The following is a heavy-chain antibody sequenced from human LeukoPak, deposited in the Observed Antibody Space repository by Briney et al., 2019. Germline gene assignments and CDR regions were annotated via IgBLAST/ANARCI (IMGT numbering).Heavy chain of an antibody. D-gene: IGHD4-11*01. Sequence: GGSLRLSCRASGFTFRNYAMDWVRQAPGKGLEWVSGIRGGGVITYYADSVKGRFTISRDNSKNTLFLQMNNLRAEDTAVYYCAIEMSTAGDAFDIWGRGTMVSVPS. CDR3: AIEMSTAGDAFDI. J-gene: IGHJ3*02. CDR1: GFTFRNYA. V-gene: IGHV3-23*01. CDR2: IRGGGVIT.